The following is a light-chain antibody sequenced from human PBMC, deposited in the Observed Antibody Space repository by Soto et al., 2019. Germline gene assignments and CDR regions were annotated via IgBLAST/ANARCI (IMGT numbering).Light chain of an antibody. V-gene: IGLV2-14*01. Sequence: QSALTQPASVSGSPGQLITISCTGTSSDVGGFNSVSWYQQHPGKAPKLVIYEVSDRPSGVSNRFSGSKSGITASLTISGLQAEDEADYYCSSFTSSTTYVFGTVTKVTVL. CDR2: EVS. CDR3: SSFTSSTTYV. J-gene: IGLJ1*01. CDR1: SSDVGGFNS.